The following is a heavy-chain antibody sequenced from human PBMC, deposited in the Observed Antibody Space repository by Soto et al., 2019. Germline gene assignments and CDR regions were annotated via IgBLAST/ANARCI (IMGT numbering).Heavy chain of an antibody. CDR1: GFTFSSYA. D-gene: IGHD3-10*01. J-gene: IGHJ6*02. CDR3: ARDFYGSGSWGGMDV. Sequence: QVQLVESGGGVVQPGRSLRLSCAASGFTFSSYAMHWVRQATGKGLEWVAVISYDGSNKYYADSVKGRFTISRDNSKNTLYLQMNSLRAEDTAVYYGARDFYGSGSWGGMDVWGQGTTVTVSS. CDR2: ISYDGSNK. V-gene: IGHV3-30-3*01.